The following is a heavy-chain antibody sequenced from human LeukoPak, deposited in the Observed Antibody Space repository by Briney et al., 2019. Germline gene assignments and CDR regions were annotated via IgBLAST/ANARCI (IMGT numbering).Heavy chain of an antibody. D-gene: IGHD3-22*01. CDR2: IYHSGST. V-gene: IGHV4-4*02. J-gene: IGHJ4*02. CDR3: VRGDYDSSGYLSFDY. CDR1: GGSISSSNW. Sequence: SETLSLTCAVSGGSISSSNWWSWVRQPPGKGLEWIGEIYHSGSTNYNPSLKSRVTISVDKSKNQFSLKLSSVTAADTAVYYCVRGDYDSSGYLSFDYWGQGTLVTVSS.